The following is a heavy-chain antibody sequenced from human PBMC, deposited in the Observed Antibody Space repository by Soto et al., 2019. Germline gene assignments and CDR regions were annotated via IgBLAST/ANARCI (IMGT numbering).Heavy chain of an antibody. Sequence: DEQLVESGGGSLQPGESLRLSCAASGFSFRNYAMTWVRQSPGKGLEWVSLISSGGGTTNYADSVKGRFSISRDNSQNILYLQMNGLRGEETALYYCAKLKGGLGRFYGMDAWGQGTMVIVSS. D-gene: IGHD3-3*01. CDR1: GFSFRNYA. V-gene: IGHV3-23*04. CDR2: ISSGGGTT. CDR3: AKLKGGLGRFYGMDA. J-gene: IGHJ6*01.